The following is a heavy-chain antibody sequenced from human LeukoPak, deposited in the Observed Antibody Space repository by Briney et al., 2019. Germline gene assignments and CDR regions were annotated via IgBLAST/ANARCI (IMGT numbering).Heavy chain of an antibody. CDR1: GYSLTSYW. V-gene: IGHV5-51*01. CDR2: IYPGDSDT. J-gene: IGHJ4*02. Sequence: GESLKISCKGSGYSLTSYWIGWVRQMPGKGLEWMGIIYPGDSDTRYSPSFQGQVTISADKSTSTAYLQWSSLKASDTAMYYCARRLATTDFDYWGQGTLVTVSS. D-gene: IGHD5-24*01. CDR3: ARRLATTDFDY.